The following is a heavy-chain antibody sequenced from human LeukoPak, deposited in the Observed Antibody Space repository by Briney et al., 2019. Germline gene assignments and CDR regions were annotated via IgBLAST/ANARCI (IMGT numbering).Heavy chain of an antibody. CDR3: ARTTQEDGDYDY. D-gene: IGHD4-17*01. Sequence: PGGSLRLSCAASGFTFSSYWMHWVRQAPGKGLVWVSRINSDGSSTSYADSVKGRFTISRDNAKNTLYLEMNSLRAEDTAVYYCARTTQEDGDYDYWGQGTLVTVSS. CDR1: GFTFSSYW. CDR2: INSDGSST. V-gene: IGHV3-74*01. J-gene: IGHJ4*02.